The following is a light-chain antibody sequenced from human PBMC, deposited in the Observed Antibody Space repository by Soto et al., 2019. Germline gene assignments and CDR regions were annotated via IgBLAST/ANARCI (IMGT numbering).Light chain of an antibody. V-gene: IGLV2-23*01. J-gene: IGLJ2*01. CDR3: CSYATYNMI. CDR2: DGT. Sequence: QSALTQPASVSGSPGQSITISCTRTSNDFGTYYFVSWYQQHPDKAPKLIIYDGTERPLGVSNRFSGSKSGNTASLTISGLQAEDEAHYYCCSYATYNMILGGGTKLTVL. CDR1: SNDFGTYYF.